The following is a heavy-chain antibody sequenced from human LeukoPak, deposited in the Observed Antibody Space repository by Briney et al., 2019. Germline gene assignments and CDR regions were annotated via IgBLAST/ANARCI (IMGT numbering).Heavy chain of an antibody. CDR1: GFTFSSHS. CDR3: ASDTWGYYGSGSPPTFDY. D-gene: IGHD3-10*01. Sequence: GGSLRLSCAASGFTFSSHSMNWVRQAPGKGLEWVSSISSSNSYIYYADSVKGRFTISRDNAKNSLYLQMNSLRAEDTAVYYCASDTWGYYGSGSPPTFDYWGQGTLVTVSS. CDR2: ISSSNSYI. V-gene: IGHV3-21*01. J-gene: IGHJ4*02.